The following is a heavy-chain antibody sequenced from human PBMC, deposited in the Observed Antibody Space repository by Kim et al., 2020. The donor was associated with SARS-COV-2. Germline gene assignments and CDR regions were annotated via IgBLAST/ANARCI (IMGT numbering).Heavy chain of an antibody. D-gene: IGHD2-15*01. Sequence: FQGRVTMTRNTSISTAYMELSSLRSEDTAVYYCARRVGVCSGGSCYWVDHWGQGTLVTVSS. CDR3: ARRVGVCSGGSCYWVDH. J-gene: IGHJ5*02. V-gene: IGHV1-8*01.